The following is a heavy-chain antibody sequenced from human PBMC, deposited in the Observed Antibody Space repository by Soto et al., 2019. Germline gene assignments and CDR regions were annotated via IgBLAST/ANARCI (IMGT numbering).Heavy chain of an antibody. J-gene: IGHJ4*02. Sequence: PGESRTISRKDSGYTFPNFWTGWVRQIRGIRVESRRSIYAGDSDTRYSPSFQGQVTISVDQSTYTAYLHWTSLKASDTAIYWCARQHPLDSSAWYDWGQGTLVTVSS. D-gene: IGHD6-19*01. CDR2: IYAGDSDT. CDR3: ARQHPLDSSAWYD. V-gene: IGHV5-51*02. CDR1: GYTFPNFW.